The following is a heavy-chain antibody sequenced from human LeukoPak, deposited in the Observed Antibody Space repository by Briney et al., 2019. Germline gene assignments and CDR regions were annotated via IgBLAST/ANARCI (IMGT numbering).Heavy chain of an antibody. CDR3: ARDTDTAMVQDAFDI. V-gene: IGHV4-61*02. CDR2: IYTSGST. CDR1: GGSISSGSYY. D-gene: IGHD5-18*01. J-gene: IGHJ3*02. Sequence: SQTLSLTCTVSGGSISSGSYYWSWIRQPAGKGLEWIGRIYTSGSTNYNPSLKSRVTISVDTSKNQFSLKLSSVTAADTAVYYCARDTDTAMVQDAFDIWGQGTMVTVSS.